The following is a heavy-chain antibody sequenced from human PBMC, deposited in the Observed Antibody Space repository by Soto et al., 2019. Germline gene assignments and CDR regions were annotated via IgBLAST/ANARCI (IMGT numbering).Heavy chain of an antibody. CDR1: GASTVSHYH. CDR3: AVALGPTTGRDY. CDR2: IFNSGTA. V-gene: IGHV4-31*02. D-gene: IGHD1-26*01. J-gene: IGHJ4*02. Sequence: QVQLQESGPGLVKPSQTLSLTCSVSGASTVSHYHWTWIRQPPRKGLEWMGYIFNSGTAFYIPFPTCRLAIVVVGAGNHCSEEVGFVTVTDTAVYYWAVALGPTTGRDYRGQGTLVTVSS.